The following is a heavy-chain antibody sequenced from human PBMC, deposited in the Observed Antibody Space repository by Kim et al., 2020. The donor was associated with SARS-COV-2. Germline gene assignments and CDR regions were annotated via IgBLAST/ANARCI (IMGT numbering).Heavy chain of an antibody. J-gene: IGHJ4*02. CDR3: ARGHLGELSSNDY. D-gene: IGHD3-16*02. Sequence: YADYVKGRFTISRNNAKNTLYLQMNSLGAEDTAVYYCARGHLGELSSNDYWGLGTLVTVSS. V-gene: IGHV3-74*01.